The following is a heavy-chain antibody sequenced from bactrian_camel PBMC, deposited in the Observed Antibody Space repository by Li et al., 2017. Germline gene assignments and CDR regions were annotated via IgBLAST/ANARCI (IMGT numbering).Heavy chain of an antibody. CDR2: VYTTAGTT. CDR1: GSTVT. Sequence: VQLVESGGGAVQNGGSLRLSCAASGSTVTMAWFRRAPGKGREGVAVVYTTAGTTRYSDSVKGRFTISQENTGNTLYLQMNSLKPEDTAMYLCANPEVVWGQGTQVTVS. V-gene: IGHV3S42*01. J-gene: IGHJ4*01. CDR3: ANPEVV.